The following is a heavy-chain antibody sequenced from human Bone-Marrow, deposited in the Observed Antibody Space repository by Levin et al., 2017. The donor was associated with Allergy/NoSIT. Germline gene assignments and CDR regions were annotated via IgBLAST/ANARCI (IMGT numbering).Heavy chain of an antibody. CDR3: ARDRGDIVVVRDYGMDV. D-gene: IGHD2-2*01. Sequence: SETLSLTCTVSGGSISSGGYYWSWIRQHPGKGLEWIGYIYYSGSTYYNPSLKSRVTISVDTSKNQFSLKLSSVTAADTAVYYCARDRGDIVVVRDYGMDVWGQGTTVTVSS. CDR1: GGSISSGGYY. J-gene: IGHJ6*02. CDR2: IYYSGST. V-gene: IGHV4-31*03.